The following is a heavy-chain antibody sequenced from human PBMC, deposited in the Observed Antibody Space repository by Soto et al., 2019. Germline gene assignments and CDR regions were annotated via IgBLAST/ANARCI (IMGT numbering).Heavy chain of an antibody. J-gene: IGHJ3*02. Sequence: ASVKVSCKASGYTFTSYYMHWVRQTPGQGLEWMGIINPSGGSTSYAQKFQGRVTMTRDTSTSTVYMELSSLRSEDTAVYYCARSRSSSLGLDAFDIWGQGTMVTVSS. CDR1: GYTFTSYY. CDR2: INPSGGST. V-gene: IGHV1-46*01. CDR3: ARSRSSSLGLDAFDI. D-gene: IGHD6-13*01.